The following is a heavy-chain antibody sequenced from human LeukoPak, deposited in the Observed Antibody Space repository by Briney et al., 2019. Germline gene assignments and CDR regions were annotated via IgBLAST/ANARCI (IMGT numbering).Heavy chain of an antibody. CDR1: GFTFSDYY. CDR2: ISSSGSTI. D-gene: IGHD6-13*01. J-gene: IGHJ6*02. CDR3: ARGAAAGTAYDYYYGMDV. V-gene: IGHV3-11*01. Sequence: GGSLRLSCAASGFTFSDYYMSWIRQAPGKGLEWVSYISSSGSTIYYADSVKGRFTISRDNAKNSLYLQMNSLRAEDTAVYYCARGAAAGTAYDYYYGMDVWGPGTTVTVSS.